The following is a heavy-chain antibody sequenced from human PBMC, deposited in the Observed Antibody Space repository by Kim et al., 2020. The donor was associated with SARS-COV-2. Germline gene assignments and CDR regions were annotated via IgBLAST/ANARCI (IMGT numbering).Heavy chain of an antibody. D-gene: IGHD4-17*01. V-gene: IGHV3-66*01. Sequence: GGSLRLSCAASGFTVSSNYMSWVRQAPGKGLEWVSVIYSGGSTYYADSVKGRFTISRDNSKNTLYLQMNSLRAEDTAVYYCARASGPVTFWSRYFDLWGRGTLVTVSS. CDR3: ARASGPVTFWSRYFDL. CDR2: IYSGGST. CDR1: GFTVSSNY. J-gene: IGHJ2*01.